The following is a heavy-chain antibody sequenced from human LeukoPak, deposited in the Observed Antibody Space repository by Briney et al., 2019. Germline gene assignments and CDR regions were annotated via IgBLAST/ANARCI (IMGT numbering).Heavy chain of an antibody. J-gene: IGHJ5*02. Sequence: ASVKVSCKASGYTFTGYYMHWVRQAPGQGLEWMAWINPNSGGTNYAQKFQGRVTMTRDTSISTAYMELSRLRSDDTAVYYCARDFWSGYPINWFDPWGQGTLVTVSS. CDR1: GYTFTGYY. D-gene: IGHD3-3*01. V-gene: IGHV1-2*02. CDR2: INPNSGGT. CDR3: ARDFWSGYPINWFDP.